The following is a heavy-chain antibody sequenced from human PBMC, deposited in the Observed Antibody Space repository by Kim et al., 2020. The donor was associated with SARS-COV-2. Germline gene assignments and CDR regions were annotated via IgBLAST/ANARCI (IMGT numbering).Heavy chain of an antibody. D-gene: IGHD3-10*01. CDR3: AKGPKPLLLWFGELSDWFDP. J-gene: IGHJ5*02. Sequence: GGSLRLSCAASGFTFSSYGMHWVRQAPGKGLEWVAVISYDGSNKYYADSVKGQFTISRDNSKNTLYLQMNSLRAEDTAVYYCAKGPKPLLLWFGELSDWFDPWGQGTLVTVSS. CDR1: GFTFSSYG. V-gene: IGHV3-30*18. CDR2: ISYDGSNK.